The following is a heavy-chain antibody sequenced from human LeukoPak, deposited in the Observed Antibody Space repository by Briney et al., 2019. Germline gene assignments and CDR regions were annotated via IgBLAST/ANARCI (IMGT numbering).Heavy chain of an antibody. Sequence: PGGSLRLSCAASGFTFSSYAMHWVRQAPGKGLEWVAVISYDGSNKYYADSVKGRFTISRDNSKNTLYLQMNSLRAEDTAVYYCARDRQWNYYGSGSYPYGAFDIWGQGTMVTVSS. V-gene: IGHV3-30-3*01. D-gene: IGHD3-10*01. CDR1: GFTFSSYA. CDR3: ARDRQWNYYGSGSYPYGAFDI. J-gene: IGHJ3*02. CDR2: ISYDGSNK.